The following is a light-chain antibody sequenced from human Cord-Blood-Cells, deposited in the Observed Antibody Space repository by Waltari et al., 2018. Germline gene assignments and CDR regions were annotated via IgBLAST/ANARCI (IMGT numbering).Light chain of an antibody. J-gene: IGKJ1*01. V-gene: IGKV1-39*01. CDR3: QQSYSTPRT. Sequence: DIQMTQSPSSLSASVGDRVTITCRARQSISSYLNWYQQKPGKAPKLLIYAASSLQSGVPERFSGSGSGTDCTLTIRSLQPEDFATYYCQQSYSTPRTFGQGTKVEIK. CDR1: QSISSY. CDR2: AAS.